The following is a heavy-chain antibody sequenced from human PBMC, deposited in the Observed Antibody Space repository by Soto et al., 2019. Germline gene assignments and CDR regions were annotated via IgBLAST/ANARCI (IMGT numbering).Heavy chain of an antibody. CDR3: AKDVKWELLDAFDI. Sequence: QVQLVESGGGVVQPGRSLRLSCAASGFTFSSYGMHWVRQAPGKGLEWVAVISYDGSNKYYADSVNGRFTISRDNSKNTLSLQMNSLRAEDTAVYYCAKDVKWELLDAFDIWGQGTMVTVSS. D-gene: IGHD1-26*01. V-gene: IGHV3-30*18. J-gene: IGHJ3*02. CDR2: ISYDGSNK. CDR1: GFTFSSYG.